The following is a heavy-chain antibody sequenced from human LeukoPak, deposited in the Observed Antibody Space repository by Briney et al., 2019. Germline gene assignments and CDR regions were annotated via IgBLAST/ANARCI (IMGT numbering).Heavy chain of an antibody. Sequence: PSETLSLTCTVSGGSISSYYWSWIRQPPGKGLEWIGYIYYTGITNFNPSLKSGVTISVDTSKNQFSLKLSSVTAADTAVYYCARDIVYDSSGYWTDWGQGTLATVSS. CDR3: ARDIVYDSSGYWTD. J-gene: IGHJ4*02. CDR2: IYYTGIT. V-gene: IGHV4-59*01. D-gene: IGHD3-22*01. CDR1: GGSISSYY.